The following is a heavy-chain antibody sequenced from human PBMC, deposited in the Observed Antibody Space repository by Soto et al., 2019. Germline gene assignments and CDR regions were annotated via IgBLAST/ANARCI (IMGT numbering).Heavy chain of an antibody. V-gene: IGHV1-2*04. CDR3: ARSDYLERFDAFDI. CDR2: INPNSGGT. Sequence: GASVKVSCKASGYTFTGYYMHWVRQAPGQGLEWMGWINPNSGGTNYAQKFQGWVTMTRDTPISTAYMELSRLRSDDTAVYYCARSDYLERFDAFDIWGQGTMVTVSS. D-gene: IGHD4-17*01. CDR1: GYTFTGYY. J-gene: IGHJ3*02.